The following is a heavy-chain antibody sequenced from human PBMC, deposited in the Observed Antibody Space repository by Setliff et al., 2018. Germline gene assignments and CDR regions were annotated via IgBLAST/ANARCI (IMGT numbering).Heavy chain of an antibody. D-gene: IGHD1-1*01. CDR3: AKGGGRYHSDA. Sequence: PSETLSLTCAVAGVSINSLSWWSWVRQSPGKGLEWIGETYHDGNSNFNPSVHYSPSLQSRVTMSIDKSNNQFSLKLTSVTAADTAVYYCAKGGGRYHSDAWGQGILVTVSS. J-gene: IGHJ5*02. CDR2: TYHDGNS. CDR1: GVSINSLSW. V-gene: IGHV4-4*02.